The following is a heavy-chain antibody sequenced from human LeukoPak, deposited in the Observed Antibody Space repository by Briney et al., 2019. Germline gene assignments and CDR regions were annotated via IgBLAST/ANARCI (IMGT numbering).Heavy chain of an antibody. V-gene: IGHV3-33*01. CDR3: ARDRCVFSEFDY. CDR2: IWYDGSNK. D-gene: IGHD3-10*01. J-gene: IGHJ4*02. CDR1: GFTFSSYG. Sequence: PGGSLRLSCAASGFTFSSYGMHWVRQAPGKGLEWVAVIWYDGSNKYYADSVKGRFTISRDNSKNTLYLQMNSLRAEDTAVYYCARDRCVFSEFDYWGQGTLVTVSS.